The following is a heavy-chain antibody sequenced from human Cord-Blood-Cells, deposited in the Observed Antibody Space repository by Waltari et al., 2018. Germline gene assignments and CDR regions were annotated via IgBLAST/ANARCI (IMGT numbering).Heavy chain of an antibody. CDR1: GGTFTISP. J-gene: IGHJ3*02. CDR3: ASTGKDCADAFDI. Sequence: QVQLVQSGAALKQPGSSAKVPCKGSGGTFTISPISRVRPAPGQGLEWMGGIIPIFGTANYAQKFQGIVTITADKSTSTAYMELSSLRSEDTAVYYCASTGKDCADAFDIWGQGTMVTVSS. D-gene: IGHD2-8*02. V-gene: IGHV1-69*06. CDR2: IIPIFGTA.